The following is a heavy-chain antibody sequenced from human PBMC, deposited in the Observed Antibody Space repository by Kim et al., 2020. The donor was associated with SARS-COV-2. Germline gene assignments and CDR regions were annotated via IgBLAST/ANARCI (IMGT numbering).Heavy chain of an antibody. J-gene: IGHJ1*01. CDR2: INHSGST. CDR1: GGSFSGYY. Sequence: SETLSLTCAVYGGSFSGYYWSWIRQPPGKGLEWIGEINHSGSTNYNPSLKSRVTISVDTSKNQFSLKLSSVTAADTAVYYCARAQRAGATRSAEYFQHWGQGTLVTVSS. D-gene: IGHD1-26*01. V-gene: IGHV4-34*01. CDR3: ARAQRAGATRSAEYFQH.